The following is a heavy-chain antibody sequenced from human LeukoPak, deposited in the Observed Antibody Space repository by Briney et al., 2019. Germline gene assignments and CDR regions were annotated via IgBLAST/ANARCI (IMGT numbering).Heavy chain of an antibody. Sequence: GASVKVSWKASGYTFTSYGISWGRQATGQVLEWIVLISAYNGNTNYAQKLQGRVTMTTDTSTSTAYMELRSLRSDDTAVYYCARDSAIVVVPAAQWFDPWGQGTLVTVSS. CDR1: GYTFTSYG. J-gene: IGHJ5*02. CDR3: ARDSAIVVVPAAQWFDP. V-gene: IGHV1-18*01. D-gene: IGHD2-2*01. CDR2: ISAYNGNT.